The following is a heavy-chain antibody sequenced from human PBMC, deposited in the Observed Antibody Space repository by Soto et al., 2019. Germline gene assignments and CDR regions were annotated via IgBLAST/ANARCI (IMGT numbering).Heavy chain of an antibody. J-gene: IGHJ3*02. CDR2: IDPSDSYT. D-gene: IGHD3-22*01. Sequence: PGESLKISCKGSGYSFTIYWISWVRQMPGKGLEWMGRIDPSDSYTNYSPSFQGHVTISADKSISTAYLQWSSLKASDTAMYYCATTMIVVVTGNDAFDIWGQGTMVTVS. CDR1: GYSFTIYW. CDR3: ATTMIVVVTGNDAFDI. V-gene: IGHV5-10-1*01.